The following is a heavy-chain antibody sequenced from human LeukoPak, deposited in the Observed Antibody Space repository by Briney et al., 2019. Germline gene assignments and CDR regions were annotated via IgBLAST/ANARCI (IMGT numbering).Heavy chain of an antibody. V-gene: IGHV4-34*01. Sequence: PSATLSLTCAVYGGSFSGYYWSWIRQPPGKGLEWIGEINHSGSTNYNPSLKSRVTISVDTSKNQFSLKLSSVTAADTAVYYCARRGGWFDPWGQGTLVTVSS. J-gene: IGHJ5*02. CDR3: ARRGGWFDP. CDR1: GGSFSGYY. D-gene: IGHD1-26*01. CDR2: INHSGST.